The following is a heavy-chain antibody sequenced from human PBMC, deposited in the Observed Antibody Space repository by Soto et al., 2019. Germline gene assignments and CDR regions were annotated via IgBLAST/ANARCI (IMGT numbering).Heavy chain of an antibody. D-gene: IGHD6-6*01. J-gene: IGHJ4*02. Sequence: PGGSLRLSCAASGFTFSSYSMNWVRQAPGKGLEWASSISSSSSYIYYADSVKGRFTISRDNAKNSLYLQMNSLRAEDTAVYYCAREGTLYSSSHFDYWGQGTLVTVSS. CDR2: ISSSSSYI. V-gene: IGHV3-21*01. CDR3: AREGTLYSSSHFDY. CDR1: GFTFSSYS.